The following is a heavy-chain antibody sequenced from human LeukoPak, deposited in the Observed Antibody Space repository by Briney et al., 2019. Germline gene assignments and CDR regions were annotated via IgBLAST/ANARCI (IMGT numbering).Heavy chain of an antibody. CDR2: IIPIFGTT. V-gene: IGHV1-69*13. Sequence: SVTVSCAASGGTFSSYAISWVRQAPGQGLEWMGGIIPIFGTTNYAQKLQGRVTITADESTSTAYMELSSLRSEDTAVYYCARGPTQLAVRPDYFDYWGQGTLVNVS. J-gene: IGHJ4*02. CDR1: GGTFSSYA. CDR3: ARGPTQLAVRPDYFDY. D-gene: IGHD6-6*01.